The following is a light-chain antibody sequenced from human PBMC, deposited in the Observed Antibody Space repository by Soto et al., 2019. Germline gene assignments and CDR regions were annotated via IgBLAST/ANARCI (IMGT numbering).Light chain of an antibody. Sequence: MTQSPSTLSASVGDRVTITCRASQSVSSCLAWYQQKPGQAPRLLISGASTRASGIPASFSGSGSGTEFTLTISSLQSEDFAVDYCQQYYKWPLTFGGGTKVDIK. J-gene: IGKJ4*01. V-gene: IGKV3-15*01. CDR1: QSVSSC. CDR3: QQYYKWPLT. CDR2: GAS.